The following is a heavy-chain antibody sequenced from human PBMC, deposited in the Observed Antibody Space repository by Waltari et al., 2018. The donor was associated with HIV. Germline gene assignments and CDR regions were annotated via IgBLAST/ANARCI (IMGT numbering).Heavy chain of an antibody. CDR3: ASLPTEGQPPRVF. CDR2: ISNRSDFI. V-gene: IGHV3-21*06. D-gene: IGHD5-18*01. J-gene: IGHJ4*02. Sequence: EVHLVESGGGLVKPGGSLRLSCTASGFSFSSFSMNLGRQVPGKWLEWVSAISNRSDFINYADSLKCRFTIYRDNAANSLYLQMNALRNEDTAVYFCASLPTEGQPPRVFWGQGIIVTVSS. CDR1: GFSFSSFS.